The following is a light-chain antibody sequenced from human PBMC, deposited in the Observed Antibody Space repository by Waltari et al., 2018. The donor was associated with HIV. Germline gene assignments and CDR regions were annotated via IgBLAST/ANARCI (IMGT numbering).Light chain of an antibody. Sequence: DIQMTQSPSSLSASVGDRVTITCRASQSISGYLNWYQQKPGKAPNLLIYTASSLQSGFPSRFSGSGFGTDFTLTISSLQPEDFATYYCQQSYTTPRTFGQGTKVEIK. J-gene: IGKJ1*01. CDR2: TAS. CDR1: QSISGY. V-gene: IGKV1-39*01. CDR3: QQSYTTPRT.